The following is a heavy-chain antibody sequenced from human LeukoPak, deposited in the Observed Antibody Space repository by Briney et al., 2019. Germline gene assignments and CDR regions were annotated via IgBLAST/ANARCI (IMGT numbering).Heavy chain of an antibody. Sequence: SETLSLTCTVSGGSISSSSYYWGWIRQPPGKGLEWIGSIYYSGSTYYNPSLKSRVTISVDTSKNQFSLKLSSVTAADTAVYYCARPNPYYYDSSGSGAFDIWGQGTMVTVSS. CDR3: ARPNPYYYDSSGSGAFDI. D-gene: IGHD3-22*01. V-gene: IGHV4-39*01. CDR1: GGSISSSSYY. J-gene: IGHJ3*02. CDR2: IYYSGST.